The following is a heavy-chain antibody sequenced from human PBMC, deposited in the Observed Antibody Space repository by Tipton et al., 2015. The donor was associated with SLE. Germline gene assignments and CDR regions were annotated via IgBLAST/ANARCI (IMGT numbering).Heavy chain of an antibody. CDR1: GFIFGNYW. CDR3: AKIGPDDYGDYEWQLEYGMDV. D-gene: IGHD4-17*01. V-gene: IGHV3-74*01. J-gene: IGHJ6*02. CDR2: INSDGIRT. Sequence: SLRLSCAASGFIFGNYWMHWVRQSPGKGLVWVSRINSDGIRTNYADSVKGRFTISRDNSKHTLYLQMNSLRAEDTAVYYCAKIGPDDYGDYEWQLEYGMDVWGQGTTVTVSS.